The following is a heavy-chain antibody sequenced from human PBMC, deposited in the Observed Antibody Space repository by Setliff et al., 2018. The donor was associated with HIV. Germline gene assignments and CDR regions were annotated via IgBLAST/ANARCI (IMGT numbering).Heavy chain of an antibody. D-gene: IGHD3-10*02. Sequence: ASVKVSCKASGYTFIGHYIHWVRQAPGQGLEWMGWINPNSGDTKYAQKFQDRVSLNRDTSLSTAYMELSSLTSDDTAIYYCARDMFEIWERSLAKGDEFDPWGQGSLVTVSS. V-gene: IGHV1-2*02. CDR2: INPNSGDT. CDR3: ARDMFEIWERSLAKGDEFDP. CDR1: GYTFIGHY. J-gene: IGHJ5*02.